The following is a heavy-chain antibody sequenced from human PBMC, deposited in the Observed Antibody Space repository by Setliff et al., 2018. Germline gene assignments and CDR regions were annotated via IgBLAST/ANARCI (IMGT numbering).Heavy chain of an antibody. D-gene: IGHD5-18*01. V-gene: IGHV4-30-4*08. CDR2: IYSSGST. CDR1: GGSISSGDYY. J-gene: IGHJ6*03. Sequence: SETLSLTCTVSGGSISSGDYYWSWIRQPPGKGLEWIGYIYSSGSTYYNPSLKSRVSISVDTSKNQFSLKLSSVTAADTAVYYCARAYTYGYIDYCYMDVWGEGTTVTVSS. CDR3: ARAYTYGYIDYCYMDV.